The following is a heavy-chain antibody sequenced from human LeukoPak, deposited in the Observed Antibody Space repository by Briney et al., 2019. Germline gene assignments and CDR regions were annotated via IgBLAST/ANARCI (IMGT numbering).Heavy chain of an antibody. D-gene: IGHD3-22*01. J-gene: IGHJ5*02. Sequence: SETLSLTCTVSGDSMRRTTYYWAWIRQPPGKGLEWIGSMYYSGSTYYNPSLKSRVSISVDTSKNQFSVKLSSVTAADTAVYYCACLYDNSGYSPHWFDPWGQGTLVIVSS. CDR2: MYYSGST. CDR3: ACLYDNSGYSPHWFDP. V-gene: IGHV4-39*01. CDR1: GDSMRRTTYY.